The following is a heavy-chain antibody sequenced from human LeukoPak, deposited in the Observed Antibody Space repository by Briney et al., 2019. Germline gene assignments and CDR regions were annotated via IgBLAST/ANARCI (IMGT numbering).Heavy chain of an antibody. CDR2: IWYDGSNK. CDR1: GFTFSSYG. J-gene: IGHJ5*02. D-gene: IGHD4-17*01. CDR3: ARDFDDFGDYSWFDP. V-gene: IGHV3-33*01. Sequence: GGSLRLSCAASGFTFSSYGMHWVRQAPGKGLEWVAVIWYDGSNKYYADSVKGRFTISRDNSKNTLYLQMNSLRAEDTAVYYCARDFDDFGDYSWFDPWGQGTLVTVSS.